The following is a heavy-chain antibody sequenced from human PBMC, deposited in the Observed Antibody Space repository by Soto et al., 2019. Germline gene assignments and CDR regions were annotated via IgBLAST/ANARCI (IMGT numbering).Heavy chain of an antibody. Sequence: TSETLSLTCTVSGGSINSNNYYWAWIRQPPGKGLAWLASVYYDGSTYYNPSLKSRVSISVDTSKNHFSLKLSSVTAADTAVYYCAKVVVAATRHTDFDSWGQGTLVTVS. CDR3: AKVVVAATRHTDFDS. CDR2: VYYDGST. CDR1: GGSINSNNYY. V-gene: IGHV4-39*02. D-gene: IGHD2-15*01. J-gene: IGHJ4*02.